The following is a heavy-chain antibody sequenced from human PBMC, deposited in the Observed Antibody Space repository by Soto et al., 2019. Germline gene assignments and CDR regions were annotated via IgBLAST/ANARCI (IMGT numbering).Heavy chain of an antibody. Sequence: QVQLVESGGGVVQPGRSLRLSCAAAGFTFSTYGIHWVLQAPGKGLEWVAVIWHDGSNKYYADYAKGRFTISRDNAKNTLYLEMNSLRAEDTAVYYCARAVGPFDYWVQGTLVTGSS. CDR1: GFTFSTYG. V-gene: IGHV3-33*01. CDR2: IWHDGSNK. CDR3: ARAVGPFDY. D-gene: IGHD1-26*01. J-gene: IGHJ4*02.